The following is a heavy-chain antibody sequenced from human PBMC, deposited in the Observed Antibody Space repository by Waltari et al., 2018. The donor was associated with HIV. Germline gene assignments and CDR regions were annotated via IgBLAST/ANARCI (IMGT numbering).Heavy chain of an antibody. CDR3: ARDGSSGWFYYYYGMDV. D-gene: IGHD6-19*01. V-gene: IGHV3-30*01. J-gene: IGHJ6*02. Sequence: VRQAPGMGLEWVAVISYDGSNKYYADSVKGRFTISRDNSKNTLYLQMNSLRAEDTAVYYCARDGSSGWFYYYYGMDVWGQGTTVTVSS. CDR2: ISYDGSNK.